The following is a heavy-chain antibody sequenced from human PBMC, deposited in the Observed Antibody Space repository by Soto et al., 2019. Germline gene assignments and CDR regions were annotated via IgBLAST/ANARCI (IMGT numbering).Heavy chain of an antibody. V-gene: IGHV3-33*01. D-gene: IGHD6-13*01. J-gene: IGHJ4*02. CDR1: VFTFSGYG. Sequence: QVQLVESGGGVVQPGRSLRLSCAASVFTFSGYGMHWVRQAPGKGLEWVAVIWYDGSNKYYADSVKGRFTISRDNSKNTLYLQMNSLRAEDTAVYYCARDFNGGIAADWGQGTLVTVSS. CDR2: IWYDGSNK. CDR3: ARDFNGGIAAD.